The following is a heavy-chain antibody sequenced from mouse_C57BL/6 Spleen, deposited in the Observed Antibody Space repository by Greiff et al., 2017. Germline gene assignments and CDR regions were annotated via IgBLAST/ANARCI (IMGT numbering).Heavy chain of an antibody. Sequence: EVNLVESGGGLVKPGGSLKLSCAASGFTFSDYGMHWVRQAPEKGLEWVAYISSGSSTIYYADTVKGRFTISRDNAKNTLFLQMTSLRSEDTAMYYCARPTGTAWFAYWGQGTLVTVSA. CDR3: ARPTGTAWFAY. J-gene: IGHJ3*01. V-gene: IGHV5-17*01. CDR1: GFTFSDYG. D-gene: IGHD4-1*01. CDR2: ISSGSSTI.